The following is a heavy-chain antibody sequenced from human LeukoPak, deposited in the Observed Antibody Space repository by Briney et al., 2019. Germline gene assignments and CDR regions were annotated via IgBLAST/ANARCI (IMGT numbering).Heavy chain of an antibody. J-gene: IGHJ4*02. Sequence: PGRSLSLSCAASGFTFNNYGMHWVRQAPGKGLEWVAAIWYDGSNKYYADSVKGRFTISRDNSKNTLYLQMNSLRAEDTALYYCARGQAYYYDSSAYSKFDYWGQGTLVTVSS. V-gene: IGHV3-33*01. CDR1: GFTFNNYG. CDR2: IWYDGSNK. D-gene: IGHD3-22*01. CDR3: ARGQAYYYDSSAYSKFDY.